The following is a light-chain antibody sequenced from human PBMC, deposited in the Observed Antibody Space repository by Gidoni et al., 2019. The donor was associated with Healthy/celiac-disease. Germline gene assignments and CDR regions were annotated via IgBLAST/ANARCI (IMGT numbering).Light chain of an antibody. CDR1: QGISSY. CDR2: AAS. J-gene: IGKJ2*01. V-gene: IGKV1-9*01. Sequence: DIQLTQSPSFLSASVGDRVTITCRASQGISSYLAWYQQKPGKAPKLLIYAASTLQSGFPSRFSGSGSGTEFTLTISSLQPEDFATYYCQQLNSYSYTFXQXTKLEIK. CDR3: QQLNSYSYT.